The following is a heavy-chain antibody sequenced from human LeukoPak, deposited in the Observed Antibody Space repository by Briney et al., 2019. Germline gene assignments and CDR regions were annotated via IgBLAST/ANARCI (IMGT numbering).Heavy chain of an antibody. D-gene: IGHD3-22*01. CDR2: ISSSSSYI. CDR1: GFTFSSYS. Sequence: GGSLRLSCAASGFTFSSYSMNWVRQAPGKGLEWVSSISSSSSYIYYADSVKGRFTISRDNAKNSLYLQMNSLRAEGTAVYYCARLSSGLLDYWGQGTLVTVSS. J-gene: IGHJ4*02. V-gene: IGHV3-21*01. CDR3: ARLSSGLLDY.